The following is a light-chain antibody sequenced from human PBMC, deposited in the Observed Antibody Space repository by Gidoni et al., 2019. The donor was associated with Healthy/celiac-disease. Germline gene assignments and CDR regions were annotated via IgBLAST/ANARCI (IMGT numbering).Light chain of an antibody. J-gene: IGKJ4*01. V-gene: IGKV2-40*01. CDR3: MQHIEFPFT. CDR1: QSLLDSDDGNTY. CDR2: TLS. Sequence: DIVMTQTPLSLPVTPGEPASISCRSSQSLLDSDDGNTYLDWYLQKPGQSQQLLIYTLSYRASVVPDRFSGSGSGTDFTLKISRVEAEDVGVYYCMQHIEFPFTFGGGTKVEIK.